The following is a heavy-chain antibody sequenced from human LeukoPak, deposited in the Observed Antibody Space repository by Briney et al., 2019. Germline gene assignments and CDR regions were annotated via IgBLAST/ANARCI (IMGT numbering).Heavy chain of an antibody. J-gene: IGHJ6*03. CDR2: ISGSGGST. CDR1: GFTFSSYA. CDR3: AKGSTRFGELSYYYMDV. V-gene: IGHV3-23*01. Sequence: GGSLRLSCAASGFTFSSYAMSWVRQAPGKGLEWVSAISGSGGSTYYADSVKGRFTISRDNSKNTLYLQMNSLRAEDTAVYYCAKGSTRFGELSYYYMDVWGKGTTVTVSS. D-gene: IGHD3-10*01.